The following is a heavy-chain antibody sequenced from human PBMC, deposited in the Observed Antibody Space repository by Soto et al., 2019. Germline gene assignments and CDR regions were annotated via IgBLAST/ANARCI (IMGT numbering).Heavy chain of an antibody. D-gene: IGHD6-13*01. V-gene: IGHV3-64D*08. CDR2: ISSNGGST. J-gene: IGHJ6*02. CDR3: VNSFLAQFLAEYYYGMDV. CDR1: GFTFSSYA. Sequence: GGSLRLSCSASGFTFSSYAMHWVRQAPGKGLEYVSAISSNGGSTYYADSVKGRFTISRDNSKNTLYLQMSSLRAEDTAVYYCVNSFLAQFLAEYYYGMDVWGQGTTVTVSS.